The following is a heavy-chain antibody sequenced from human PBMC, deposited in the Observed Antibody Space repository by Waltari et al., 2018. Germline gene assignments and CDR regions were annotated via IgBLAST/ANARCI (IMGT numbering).Heavy chain of an antibody. CDR3: AKGTNMVITHSYFDC. CDR2: IYSGGST. CDR1: GFTVSSNY. Sequence: EVQLVESGGGLIQPGGSLRLSCAASGFTVSSNYMSWVRQAPGKGLEWVSVIYSGGSTYYADSVKGRFTISRDNAKNTLYLQMNSLRAEDTAVYYCAKGTNMVITHSYFDCWGQGILVTVSS. V-gene: IGHV3-53*01. D-gene: IGHD2-21*01. J-gene: IGHJ4*02.